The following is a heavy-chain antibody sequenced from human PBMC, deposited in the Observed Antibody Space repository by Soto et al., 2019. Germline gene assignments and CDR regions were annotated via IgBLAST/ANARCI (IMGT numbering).Heavy chain of an antibody. Sequence: PGGSLRLSCAASGFTFSSYGVHWVRQAPGKGLEWVAVISYDGSNKYYADSVKGRFTISRDNSKNTLYLQMNSLRAEDTAVYYCAKDRDSLGITMVRGHYYYYGMDVWGQGTTVTVSS. CDR3: AKDRDSLGITMVRGHYYYYGMDV. CDR2: ISYDGSNK. D-gene: IGHD3-10*01. J-gene: IGHJ6*02. CDR1: GFTFSSYG. V-gene: IGHV3-30*18.